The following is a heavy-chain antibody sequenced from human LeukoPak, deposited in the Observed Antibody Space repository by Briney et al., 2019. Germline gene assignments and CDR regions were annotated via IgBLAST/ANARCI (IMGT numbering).Heavy chain of an antibody. J-gene: IGHJ4*02. D-gene: IGHD2-15*01. CDR2: ISYDGSNK. Sequence: GGSLRLSCAASGFTFSSYAMHWVRQAPGKGLEWVALISYDGSNKYYADSVKGRFTISRDNSKNTLYLQMNSLRAEDTAVYYCARGYCSGGSCYDYWGQGTPVTVSS. V-gene: IGHV3-30-3*01. CDR3: ARGYCSGGSCYDY. CDR1: GFTFSSYA.